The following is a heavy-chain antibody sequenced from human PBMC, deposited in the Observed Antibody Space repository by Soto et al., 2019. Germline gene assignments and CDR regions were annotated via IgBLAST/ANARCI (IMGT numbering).Heavy chain of an antibody. CDR3: AAGDSSGYYGG. V-gene: IGHV1-58*01. Sequence: SVKVSCKASGFIFTSSSVQWARQARGQRLEWIGWITVGTGNTNYAQKFQERVTITRDMSTRTAYMELSNLRSEDTAIYYCAAGDSSGYYGGWGEGTQVTVSS. CDR2: ITVGTGNT. CDR1: GFIFTSSS. D-gene: IGHD3-22*01. J-gene: IGHJ4*02.